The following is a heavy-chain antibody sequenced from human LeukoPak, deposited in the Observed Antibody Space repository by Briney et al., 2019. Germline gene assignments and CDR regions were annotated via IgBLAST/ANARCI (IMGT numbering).Heavy chain of an antibody. Sequence: SETLSLTCTVSGGSISSYYWSWIRQPPGKGLEWIGYIYYSGSTNYNPSLKSRVTISVDTSKNQFSLKLSSVTAADTAVYYCARGTYYYDSSGYYYVDSFDYWGRGTLVTVSS. CDR3: ARGTYYYDSSGYYYVDSFDY. J-gene: IGHJ4*02. CDR1: GGSISSYY. CDR2: IYYSGST. V-gene: IGHV4-59*01. D-gene: IGHD3-22*01.